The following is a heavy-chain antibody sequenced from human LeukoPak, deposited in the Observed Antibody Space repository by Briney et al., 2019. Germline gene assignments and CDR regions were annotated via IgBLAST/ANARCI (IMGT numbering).Heavy chain of an antibody. CDR3: ARHRSALWFGESETFQH. D-gene: IGHD3-10*01. J-gene: IGHJ1*01. CDR1: GGTFSSYA. CDR2: IIPIFGTA. Sequence: ASVKVSCKASGGTFSSYAISWVRQAPGQGLEWMRRIIPIFGTANYAQKFQGRVTITTDESTNTAYMELSSLRSEDTAVYYCARHRSALWFGESETFQHWGQGTLVTVSS. V-gene: IGHV1-69*05.